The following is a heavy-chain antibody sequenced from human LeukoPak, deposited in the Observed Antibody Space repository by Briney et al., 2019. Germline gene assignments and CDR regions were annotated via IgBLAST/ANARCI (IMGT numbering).Heavy chain of an antibody. D-gene: IGHD2-2*01. CDR3: ARGINTPLGVVPAAHDDY. J-gene: IGHJ4*02. V-gene: IGHV1-18*01. Sequence: ASVNVSCKASGYTFTSYDISWVRQAPGQGLEWMGWISAYNGNTNYAQKLQGRVTMTTDASTSTAYMELRSLRSDDTAVYYCARGINTPLGVVPAAHDDYWGQGTLVTVSS. CDR2: ISAYNGNT. CDR1: GYTFTSYD.